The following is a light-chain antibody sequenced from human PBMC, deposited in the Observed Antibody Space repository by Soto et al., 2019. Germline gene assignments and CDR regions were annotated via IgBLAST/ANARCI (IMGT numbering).Light chain of an antibody. V-gene: IGKV3-15*01. CDR2: GAS. J-gene: IGKJ4*01. CDR1: QSVSSN. CDR3: LQDNNYPLT. Sequence: EIVMTQSPATLSVSPGERATLSCRASQSVSSNLAWYQQKPGQAPRLLIYGASTRATGIPARFSGSGSGTEFTLTISGLQPEDVATYYCLQDNNYPLTFGGGTKVEI.